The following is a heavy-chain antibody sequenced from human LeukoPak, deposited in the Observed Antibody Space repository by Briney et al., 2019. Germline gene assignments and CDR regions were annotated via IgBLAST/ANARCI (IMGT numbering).Heavy chain of an antibody. CDR1: GFTVNSNY. Sequence: GGSLRLSCAASGFTVNSNYMSWVRQAPGKGLKWVSAIYSGGSTYYADSVKGRFTISRDNSKNTLYLHMNSLRAEDTAVYYCAKPHDYSSYYYYGMDVWGQGTTVTVSS. CDR3: AKPHDYSSYYYYGMDV. D-gene: IGHD4-11*01. J-gene: IGHJ6*02. CDR2: IYSGGST. V-gene: IGHV3-53*01.